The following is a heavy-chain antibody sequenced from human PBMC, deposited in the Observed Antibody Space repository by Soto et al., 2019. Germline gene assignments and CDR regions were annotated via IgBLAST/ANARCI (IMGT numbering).Heavy chain of an antibody. CDR3: ARRSRYCSSTSCQSKASDANYLDY. V-gene: IGHV4-34*01. CDR2: INHSGST. CDR1: GGSFSGYY. D-gene: IGHD2-2*01. Sequence: SETLSLTCAVYGGSFSGYYWSWIRQPPGKGLEWIGEINHSGSTNYNPSLKSRVTISVDTSKNQFSLKLSSVTAADTAVYYCARRSRYCSSTSCQSKASDANYLDYWGQGTLVTVSS. J-gene: IGHJ4*02.